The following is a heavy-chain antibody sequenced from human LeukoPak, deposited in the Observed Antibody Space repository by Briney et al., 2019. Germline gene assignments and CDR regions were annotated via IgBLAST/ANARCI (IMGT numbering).Heavy chain of an antibody. J-gene: IGHJ4*02. D-gene: IGHD5-12*01. CDR2: IIPIFGTA. CDR3: ARVGSWLDLNRGYFDY. Sequence: ASVKASCKASGGTFSSYAISWVRQAPGQGLEWMGGIIPIFGTANYAQKFQGRVTITADKSTSTAYMELSSLRSEDTAVYYCARVGSWLDLNRGYFDYWGQGTLVTVSS. V-gene: IGHV1-69*06. CDR1: GGTFSSYA.